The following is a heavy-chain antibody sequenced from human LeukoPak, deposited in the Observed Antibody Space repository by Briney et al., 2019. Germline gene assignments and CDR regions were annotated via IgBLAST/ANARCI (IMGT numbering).Heavy chain of an antibody. CDR3: ARLRSKYWFDP. CDR2: ITSSGNTM. CDR1: GVTFSSYE. D-gene: IGHD4-11*01. Sequence: GGTLRLSCAASGVTFSSYEMNWVRQAPGKGVEGVSLITSSGNTMDYEDSGKGRLTISRENAKNSLYLQMNSLRAHDTAVYYCARLRSKYWFDPWGQGTLVTVSS. V-gene: IGHV3-48*03. J-gene: IGHJ5*02.